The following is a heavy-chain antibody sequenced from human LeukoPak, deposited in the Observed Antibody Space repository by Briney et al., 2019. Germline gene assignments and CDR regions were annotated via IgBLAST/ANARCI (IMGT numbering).Heavy chain of an antibody. CDR2: ITYSGGNA. J-gene: IGHJ3*02. V-gene: IGHV3-23*01. CDR1: GFTFSSYA. D-gene: IGHD2-2*01. CDR3: AKCSVTCYANAFYI. Sequence: GGSLRLSCAASGFTFSSYAMSWVRQAPGKGLEWVSTITYSGGNAYYADSVKGRFTISRDNSKNTLYLQMNSLRAEDTAVYYCAKCSVTCYANAFYIWGRGTMVTVSS.